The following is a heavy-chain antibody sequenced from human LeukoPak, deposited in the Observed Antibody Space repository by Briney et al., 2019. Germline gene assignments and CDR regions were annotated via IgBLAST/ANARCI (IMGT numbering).Heavy chain of an antibody. Sequence: SETLSLTCAVYGGSFSGYYWSWLRQPPGKGLEWIGEINHSGSTNYNPSLKSRVTISVDTSKNQFSLKLSSVTAADTAVYYCARGTNPRGYSFVRNGMDVWGQGTTVTVSS. V-gene: IGHV4-34*01. J-gene: IGHJ6*02. CDR3: ARGTNPRGYSFVRNGMDV. CDR2: INHSGST. CDR1: GGSFSGYY. D-gene: IGHD5-18*01.